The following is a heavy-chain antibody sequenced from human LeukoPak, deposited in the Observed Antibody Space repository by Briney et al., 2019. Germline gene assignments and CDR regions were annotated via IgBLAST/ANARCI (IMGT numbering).Heavy chain of an antibody. CDR1: GFTFSSYW. J-gene: IGHJ4*02. D-gene: IGHD7-27*01. CDR3: GRFTRSGDSVY. V-gene: IGHV3-7*04. Sequence: PGGSLRLSCAASGFTFSSYWMSWVRQAPRKGLAWVANIKQDGSEKQYVDSVKGRFAITRNNAENSLYLQMNSLKAEDTAVYYCGRFTRSGDSVYWGQGTLVTVSS. CDR2: IKQDGSEK.